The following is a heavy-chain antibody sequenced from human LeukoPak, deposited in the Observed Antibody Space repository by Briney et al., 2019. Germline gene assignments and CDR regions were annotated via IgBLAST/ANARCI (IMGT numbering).Heavy chain of an antibody. D-gene: IGHD3-10*01. Sequence: SETLSLTCTVSGGSISSSSYYWGWIRQPPGKGLEWIGSIYYSGSTYYNPSLKSRVTISVDTSKNQFSLKLSSVTAADTAVYYCARSLVRGVIDYWGQGTLVTVSS. J-gene: IGHJ4*02. CDR1: GGSISSSSYY. V-gene: IGHV4-39*01. CDR3: ARSLVRGVIDY. CDR2: IYYSGST.